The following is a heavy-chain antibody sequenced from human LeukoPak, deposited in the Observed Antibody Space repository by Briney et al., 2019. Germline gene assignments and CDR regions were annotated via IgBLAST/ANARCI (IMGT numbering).Heavy chain of an antibody. CDR3: AKDARQTYYDFWSGHFDY. CDR2: ISASGGGT. V-gene: IGHV3-23*01. CDR1: GFTFSSYG. J-gene: IGHJ4*02. D-gene: IGHD3-3*01. Sequence: PGGSLRLSCAGSGFTFSSYGMNWVRQAPGKGLEWVSSISASGGGTYYADSVKGRFTISRDNSKNTLYLQMSSLRAEDTALYYCAKDARQTYYDFWSGHFDYWGQGTLVTVSS.